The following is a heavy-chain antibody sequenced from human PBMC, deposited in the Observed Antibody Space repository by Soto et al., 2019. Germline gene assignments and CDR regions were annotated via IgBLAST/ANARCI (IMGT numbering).Heavy chain of an antibody. CDR1: GHTFTNYG. D-gene: IGHD3-10*01. CDR2: ISAYSRNT. CDR3: AIGAMVRGVISDYYYHSALDV. Sequence: QIQVVQSGDEVKKPGASVKVSCKASGHTFTNYGFTWVQQAPGQGLEWMGWISAYSRNTNYAQKVQGRVTMTTDTTTSTGYRELRSRRSDDTTVYYCAIGAMVRGVISDYYYHSALDVWGQGTTVTVSS. J-gene: IGHJ6*02. V-gene: IGHV1-18*01.